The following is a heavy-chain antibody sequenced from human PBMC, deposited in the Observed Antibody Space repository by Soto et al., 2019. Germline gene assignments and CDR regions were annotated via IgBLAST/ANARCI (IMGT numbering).Heavy chain of an antibody. J-gene: IGHJ6*02. V-gene: IGHV3-23*01. CDR1: GFTFSSYA. D-gene: IGHD2-8*01. CDR2: ISGSGGST. Sequence: PGGSLRLSCAASGFTFSSYAMSWVRQAPGKGLEWVSAISGSGGSTYYADSVKGRFTISRDNSKNTLYLQMNSLRAEDTAVYYCEKAIGLIVIKAHFYYGLDVWGQGTTVTVSS. CDR3: EKAIGLIVIKAHFYYGLDV.